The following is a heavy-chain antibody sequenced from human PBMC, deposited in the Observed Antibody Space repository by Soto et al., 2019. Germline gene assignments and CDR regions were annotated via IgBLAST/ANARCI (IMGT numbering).Heavy chain of an antibody. CDR3: VCGGNFFVY. D-gene: IGHD3-16*01. CDR2: LDQDGSER. CDR1: GFTFSTYW. J-gene: IGHJ4*02. V-gene: IGHV3-7*01. Sequence: EVQLVESGGGLVQPGGSLRLSCAASGFTFSTYWMTWVRRHPGKGLEWVANLDQDGSERYYVDSVRGRFTISRDNAKNSLYLQMNSMRAEDTAVYYCVCGGNFFVYWGPGTLVTVSP.